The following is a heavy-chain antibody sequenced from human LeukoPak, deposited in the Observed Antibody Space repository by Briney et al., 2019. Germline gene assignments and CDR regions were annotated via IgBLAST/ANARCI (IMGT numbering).Heavy chain of an antibody. Sequence: SETLSLTCSVSGGSISSYYWSWIRQPPGKGLEWIGYIYYSGSTNYNPSLKGRVTISVDTSKNQFSLKLSSVTAADTAVYYCAGSRPSILDYWGQGTLVTVSS. J-gene: IGHJ4*02. CDR3: AGSRPSILDY. CDR2: IYYSGST. V-gene: IGHV4-59*01. CDR1: GGSISSYY.